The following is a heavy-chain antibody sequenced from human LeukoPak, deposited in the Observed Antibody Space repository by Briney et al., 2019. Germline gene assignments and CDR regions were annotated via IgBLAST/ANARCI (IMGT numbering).Heavy chain of an antibody. CDR3: ARAGENKYPGDAFDI. V-gene: IGHV4-30-4*08. Sequence: SPSETLSLTCTVSGGSISSGDYYWSWIRQPPGKGLEWIGYIYYSGSTYYNPSLKSRVTISVDTSKNQFSLKLSSVTAAGTAVYYCARAGENKYPGDAFDIWGQGTMVTVSS. J-gene: IGHJ3*02. CDR1: GGSISSGDYY. D-gene: IGHD7-27*01. CDR2: IYYSGST.